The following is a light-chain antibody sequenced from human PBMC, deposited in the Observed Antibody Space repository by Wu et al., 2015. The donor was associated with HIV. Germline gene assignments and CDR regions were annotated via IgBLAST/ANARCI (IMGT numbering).Light chain of an antibody. CDR1: QGISSY. CDR2: AAS. J-gene: IGKJ1*01. Sequence: IQLTQSPSSLSASVGDRVTITCRASQGISSYLAWHQQKPGKAPKLLIYAASTLQSGVPSRFSGSGSGTDFILTISSLQPEDFATYYCQQLNSYPPWTFGQGTKVEIK. V-gene: IGKV1-9*01. CDR3: QQLNSYPPWT.